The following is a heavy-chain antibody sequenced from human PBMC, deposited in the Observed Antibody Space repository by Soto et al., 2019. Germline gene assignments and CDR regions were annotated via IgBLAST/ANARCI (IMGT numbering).Heavy chain of an antibody. V-gene: IGHV3-30*18. CDR2: ISYDGDYR. J-gene: IGHJ6*02. CDR3: AKKSPYFYAVVV. CDR1: GFTFSSYG. Sequence: QVQLVESGGGVVQPGRSLRHSCAASGFTFSSYGMHWVRQAPGKGLEWVALISYDGDYRYYADSVKGRFTISRDNTKNTVFLQMKGLRTEDTALYYCAKKSPYFYAVVVWGLGTPVTVSS.